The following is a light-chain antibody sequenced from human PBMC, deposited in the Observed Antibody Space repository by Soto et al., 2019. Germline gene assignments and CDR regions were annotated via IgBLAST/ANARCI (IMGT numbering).Light chain of an antibody. CDR2: AAS. CDR3: QQRHNWPIT. Sequence: DIQRPQSPSTLSASVGDSVAITCRASQSISRNLNWYQQKQGKAPKLLIYAASSLQSGVPSRFSGSGSGTDFTLTISGLEPADLGVYYCQQRHNWPITFGQGKRLKI. V-gene: IGKV1-39*01. CDR1: QSISRN. J-gene: IGKJ5*01.